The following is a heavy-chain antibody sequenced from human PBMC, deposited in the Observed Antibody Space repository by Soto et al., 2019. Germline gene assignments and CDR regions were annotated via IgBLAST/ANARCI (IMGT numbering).Heavy chain of an antibody. Sequence: SVKVSCKASGGTFSSYAISWVRQAPGQGLEWMGGIIPIFGAANYAQKFQGRVTITADKSTSTAYMELSSLRSEDTAVYYCAIPGSSYGSYYYYGMDVWGQGTTVTVSS. CDR2: IIPIFGAA. J-gene: IGHJ6*02. CDR3: AIPGSSYGSYYYYGMDV. CDR1: GGTFSSYA. D-gene: IGHD5-18*01. V-gene: IGHV1-69*06.